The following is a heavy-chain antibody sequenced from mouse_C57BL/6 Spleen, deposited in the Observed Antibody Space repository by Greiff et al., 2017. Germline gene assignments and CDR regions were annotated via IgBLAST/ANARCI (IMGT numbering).Heavy chain of an antibody. CDR2: INPNNGGT. Sequence: VQLQQSGPELVKPGASVKISCKASGYTFTDYYMNWVKQSHGKSLEWIGDINPNNGGTSYNQKFKGKATLTVDKSSSTAYMELRSLTSEDSAVYYCARWGLPKAMDYWGQGTSVTVSS. CDR1: GYTFTDYY. J-gene: IGHJ4*01. D-gene: IGHD2-10*01. V-gene: IGHV1-26*01. CDR3: ARWGLPKAMDY.